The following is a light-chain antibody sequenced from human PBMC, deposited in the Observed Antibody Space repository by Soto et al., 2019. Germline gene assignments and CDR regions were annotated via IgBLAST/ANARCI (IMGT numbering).Light chain of an antibody. Sequence: DIQMTQSPSSLSAFVGDRVTITCRTSRTIGGYLNWYQHKPGKAPRLLIYAASSLQSGVPSRFSGRGSGTDFSLTISSLQSEDFATYYCQQSYSTPRTFGQGTKV. CDR1: RTIGGY. J-gene: IGKJ1*01. V-gene: IGKV1-39*01. CDR2: AAS. CDR3: QQSYSTPRT.